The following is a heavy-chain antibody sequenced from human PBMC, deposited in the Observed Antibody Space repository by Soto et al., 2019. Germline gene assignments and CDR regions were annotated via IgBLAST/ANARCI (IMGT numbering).Heavy chain of an antibody. V-gene: IGHV1-18*01. CDR1: GYTFTSYG. CDR3: ARDYSTHYYYGMDV. CDR2: ISAYNGNT. D-gene: IGHD2-15*01. Sequence: ASVKVSCKASGYTFTSYGISWVRQAPGQGLEWMGWISAYNGNTNYAQKLQGRVTMTTDTSTSTAYMELRSLRSDDTAVYYCARDYSTHYYYGMDVWGQGTTVTVSS. J-gene: IGHJ6*02.